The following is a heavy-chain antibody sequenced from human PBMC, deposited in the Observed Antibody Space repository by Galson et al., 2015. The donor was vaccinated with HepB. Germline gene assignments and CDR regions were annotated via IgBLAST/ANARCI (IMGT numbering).Heavy chain of an antibody. CDR3: ARCEVDTAMATYYYYGMDV. Sequence: SLRLSCAASGFTFSSYAMHWVRQAPGKGLEWVAVISYDGSNKYYADSVKGRFTISRDNSKNTLYLQMNSLRAEDTAVYYCARCEVDTAMATYYYYGMDVWGQGTTVTVSS. V-gene: IGHV3-30-3*01. CDR2: ISYDGSNK. D-gene: IGHD5-18*01. CDR1: GFTFSSYA. J-gene: IGHJ6*02.